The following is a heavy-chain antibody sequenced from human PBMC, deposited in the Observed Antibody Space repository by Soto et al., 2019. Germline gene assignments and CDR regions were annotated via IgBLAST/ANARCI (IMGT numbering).Heavy chain of an antibody. J-gene: IGHJ4*02. Sequence: QVQLVESGGGVVQPGRSLRLSCAASGFTFSSYAMHWVRQAPGKGLEWVAVISYDGSNKYYADSVKGRFTISRDNSKNTLYLQMNSLRAEDTAVYYCARDRVTMVRGVIITRKGFDYWGQGKLVTVSS. CDR3: ARDRVTMVRGVIITRKGFDY. CDR1: GFTFSSYA. CDR2: ISYDGSNK. V-gene: IGHV3-30-3*01. D-gene: IGHD3-10*01.